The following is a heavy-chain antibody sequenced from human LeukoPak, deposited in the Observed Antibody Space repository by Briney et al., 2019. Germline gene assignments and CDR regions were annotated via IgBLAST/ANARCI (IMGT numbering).Heavy chain of an antibody. J-gene: IGHJ4*02. Sequence: GGSLRLSCAASGFSFSSYSMNWVRQAPGKGLEWVSDISSSSSTIYYADSVKGRFTISRDNAKNSLYLQMNSPRAEDTAVYYCARGGFGELFSSDYWGQGTLVTVSS. CDR3: ARGGFGELFSSDY. D-gene: IGHD3-10*01. CDR2: ISSSSSTI. V-gene: IGHV3-48*01. CDR1: GFSFSSYS.